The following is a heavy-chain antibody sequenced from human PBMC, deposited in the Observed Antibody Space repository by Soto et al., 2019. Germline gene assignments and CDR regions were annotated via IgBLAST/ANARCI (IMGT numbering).Heavy chain of an antibody. D-gene: IGHD6-6*01. CDR2: INPNSGGT. Sequence: QVQLVQSGAEVKKPGASVKVSCKASGYTFTGYYMHWVRQAPGQVLEWMGWINPNSGGTNYAQKFQGWVTMTRDTSISTAYMELSRLRSDDTAVYYCARDRVAARPEDYCGMDVWGQGTTVTVSS. CDR3: ARDRVAARPEDYCGMDV. V-gene: IGHV1-2*04. J-gene: IGHJ6*02. CDR1: GYTFTGYY.